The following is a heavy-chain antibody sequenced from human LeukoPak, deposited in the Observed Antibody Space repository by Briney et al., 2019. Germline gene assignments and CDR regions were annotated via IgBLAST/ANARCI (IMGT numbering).Heavy chain of an antibody. V-gene: IGHV3-7*04. CDR2: IKQDGSEK. CDR1: GFTFSSYS. D-gene: IGHD3-10*01. J-gene: IGHJ6*02. Sequence: GGSLRLSCAASGFTFSSYSMNWVRQAPGKGLEWVANIKQDGSEKYYVDSVKGRFTISRDNAKNSLYLQMNSLRVEDTAVYYCARVYGSGTYYPYRMDVWGQGTTVTVSS. CDR3: ARVYGSGTYYPYRMDV.